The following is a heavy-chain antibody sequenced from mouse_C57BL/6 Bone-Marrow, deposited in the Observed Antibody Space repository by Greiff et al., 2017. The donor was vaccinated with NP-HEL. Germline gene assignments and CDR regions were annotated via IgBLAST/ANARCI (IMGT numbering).Heavy chain of an antibody. CDR3: ARRQLGPLFDY. D-gene: IGHD4-1*02. J-gene: IGHJ2*01. CDR2: IYPGSGST. V-gene: IGHV1-55*01. Sequence: VKLVESGAELVKPGASVKMSCKASGYTFTSYWITWVKQRPGQGLEWIGDIYPGSGSTNYNEKFKSKATLTVDTSSSTAYMQLSSLTSEDSAVYYCARRQLGPLFDYWGQGTTLTVSS. CDR1: GYTFTSYW.